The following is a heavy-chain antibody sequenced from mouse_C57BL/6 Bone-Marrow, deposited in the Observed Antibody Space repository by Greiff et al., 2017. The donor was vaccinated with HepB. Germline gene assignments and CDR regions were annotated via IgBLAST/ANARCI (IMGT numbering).Heavy chain of an antibody. CDR3: ALLWLRSRCYFDG. D-gene: IGHD2-2*01. Sequence: VQLQQSDAELVKPGASVKISCKVSGYTFTDHTIYWMKQRPEQGLEWIGYIYPRDGSTKYNEKFKGKATLTADKSSSTAYMQLNNLTSEDSAVYCCALLWLRSRCYFDGWGTGTPVTVSS. CDR2: IYPRDGST. J-gene: IGHJ1*03. CDR1: GYTFTDHT. V-gene: IGHV1-78*01.